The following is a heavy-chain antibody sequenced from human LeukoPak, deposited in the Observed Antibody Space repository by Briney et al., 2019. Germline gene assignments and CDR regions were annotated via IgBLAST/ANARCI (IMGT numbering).Heavy chain of an antibody. CDR1: GGSFSGYY. CDR2: IYYSGST. D-gene: IGHD3-22*01. J-gene: IGHJ4*02. CDR3: ARRKRYYDSSGYYLYYFDY. V-gene: IGHV4-34*01. Sequence: SETLSLTXAVYGGSFSGYYWSWIRQAPGKGLEWLGSIYYSGSTYYNPSLKSRVTISVDTSKNQFSLKLSSVTAADTAVYYCARRKRYYDSSGYYLYYFDYWDQGTLVTVSS.